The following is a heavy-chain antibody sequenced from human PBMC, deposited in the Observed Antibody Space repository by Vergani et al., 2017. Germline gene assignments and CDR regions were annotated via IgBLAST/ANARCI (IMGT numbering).Heavy chain of an antibody. D-gene: IGHD4-11*01. Sequence: QVKRQQGGGGLLKPSETLSLTCVVNGGSFTSYHWTWIRQSPGEGLEWVGDIDNTGRPDYNPSLKSRLTMSVDKSRNQFSLTLNSVTATDTAIYFCARVNTETNGHLYYYYDRDVWGQGTAVTVS. CDR3: ARVNTETNGHLYYYYDRDV. CDR1: GGSFTSYH. V-gene: IGHV4-34*01. CDR2: IDNTGRP. J-gene: IGHJ6*02.